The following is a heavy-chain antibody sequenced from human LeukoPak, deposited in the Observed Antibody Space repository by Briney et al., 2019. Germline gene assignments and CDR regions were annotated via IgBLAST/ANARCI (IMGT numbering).Heavy chain of an antibody. CDR1: GFTFSKYA. CDR2: ISSSGGNT. CDR3: AKDVRVGGGGMDV. Sequence: GGSLRLSCAASGFTFSKYAMTWVRQAPGKGLEWVSLISSSGGNTYYADSVKGRFTISRDNSKNTLSLQMNSLRAEDTAVYYCAKDVRVGGGGMDVWGQGTPATV. V-gene: IGHV3-23*01. J-gene: IGHJ6*02. D-gene: IGHD1-26*01.